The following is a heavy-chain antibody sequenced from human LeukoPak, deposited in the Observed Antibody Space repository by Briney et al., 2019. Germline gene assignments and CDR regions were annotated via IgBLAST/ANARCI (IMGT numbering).Heavy chain of an antibody. J-gene: IGHJ5*02. CDR2: IYTSGST. CDR1: GGSISSGSYY. Sequence: SETLSLTCTVSGGSISSGSYYWSWIRQPAGKGLEWIGRIYTSGSTNSNPSLKSRVTISGDTSKNQFSLRLTSVTAADTAVYYCTRDSIRVQTGTTPWGRGTLVTVSS. D-gene: IGHD1-1*01. CDR3: TRDSIRVQTGTTP. V-gene: IGHV4-61*02.